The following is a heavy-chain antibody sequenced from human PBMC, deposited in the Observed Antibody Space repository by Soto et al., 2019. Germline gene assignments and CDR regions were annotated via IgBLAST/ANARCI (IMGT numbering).Heavy chain of an antibody. CDR3: ARGSKDYYYGMDV. V-gene: IGHV3-21*01. CDR1: GFTFSSYS. J-gene: IGHJ6*02. CDR2: ISSSSSYI. Sequence: EVQLVESGGGLVKPGGSLRLSCAASGFTFSSYSMNWVRQAPGKGLEWVSSISSSSSYIYYADSVKGRFTISRDNAKNSLYLQSNSLRAEDTTVYYCARGSKDYYYGMDVSGQGTTVTVSS.